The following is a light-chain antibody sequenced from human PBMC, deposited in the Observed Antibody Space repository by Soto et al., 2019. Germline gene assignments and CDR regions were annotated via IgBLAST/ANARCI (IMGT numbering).Light chain of an antibody. V-gene: IGLV2-14*03. J-gene: IGLJ1*01. Sequence: QSALTQPASVSGAPGQSITISCTGADSDVGAFNYVSWYQQFAGKAPKLITYDVSSRPSGISNRFSGSKSDNTASLTISGLQADDEADYFCSSYTAYTTYVFGTGTKLTVL. CDR3: SSYTAYTTYV. CDR2: DVS. CDR1: DSDVGAFNY.